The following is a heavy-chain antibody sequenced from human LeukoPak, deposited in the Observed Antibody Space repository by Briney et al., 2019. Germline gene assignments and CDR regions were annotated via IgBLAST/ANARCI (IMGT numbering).Heavy chain of an antibody. Sequence: GGSLRLSCAASGFTFSNAWMSWVRQAPGKGLEWVGRIKSKTDGGTTDYAAPVKGRFTISRDDSKNTLYPQMNSLKTEDTAVYYCTCSSTSCYPMGYWGQGTLVTVSS. J-gene: IGHJ4*02. V-gene: IGHV3-15*01. CDR3: TCSSTSCYPMGY. D-gene: IGHD2-2*01. CDR1: GFTFSNAW. CDR2: IKSKTDGGTT.